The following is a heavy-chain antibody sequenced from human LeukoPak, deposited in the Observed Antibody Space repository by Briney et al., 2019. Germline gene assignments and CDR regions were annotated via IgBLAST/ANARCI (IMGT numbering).Heavy chain of an antibody. J-gene: IGHJ4*02. D-gene: IGHD3-22*01. Sequence: PGGSLRLSCAASGFTFGSYAMSWVRQAPGKGLERVSFISPSGDRTSNADSVEGRFTISRDNPRNTLYLQMNSLRDEDTAVYYCAIMHGYYDGSGYWVQWGQGTLVTVSS. CDR2: ISPSGDRT. CDR1: GFTFGSYA. V-gene: IGHV3-23*01. CDR3: AIMHGYYDGSGYWVQ.